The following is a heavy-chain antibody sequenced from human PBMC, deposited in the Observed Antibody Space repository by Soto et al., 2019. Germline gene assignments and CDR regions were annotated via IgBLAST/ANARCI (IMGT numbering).Heavy chain of an antibody. CDR2: IYHSGST. D-gene: IGHD3-3*01. CDR1: GGSISSGGYS. V-gene: IGHV4-30-2*01. CDR3: ARGIPYDFWSGYYTAQYYFDY. J-gene: IGHJ4*02. Sequence: SETLSLTCAVSGGSISSGGYSWSWIRQPPGKGLEWIGYIYHSGSTYYNPSLKSRVTISVDRSKNQFSLKLSSVTAADTAVYYCARGIPYDFWSGYYTAQYYFDYWGQGTLVTVSS.